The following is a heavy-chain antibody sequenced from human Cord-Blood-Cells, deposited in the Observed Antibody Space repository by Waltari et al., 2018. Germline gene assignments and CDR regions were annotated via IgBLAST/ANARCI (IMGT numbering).Heavy chain of an antibody. Sequence: EVQLVESGGGLVKPGGSLRLSCAASGFTFSNAWMSWVRQAPGKGLEWVGRIKSKTDGGTTDYAAPVKGRFTISRDDSKNTLYLQMNSRKTEDTAVYYCTTDRIAAADAFDIWGQGTMVTVAS. D-gene: IGHD6-13*01. CDR2: IKSKTDGGTT. V-gene: IGHV3-15*01. CDR1: GFTFSNAW. J-gene: IGHJ3*02. CDR3: TTDRIAAADAFDI.